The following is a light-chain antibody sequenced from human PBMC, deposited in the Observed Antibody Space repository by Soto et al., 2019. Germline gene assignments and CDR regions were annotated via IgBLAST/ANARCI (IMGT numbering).Light chain of an antibody. J-gene: IGLJ3*02. CDR3: SSYNTSITV. V-gene: IGLV2-14*01. Sequence: QSALTQPASVSGSPGQSVSISCSGTSSDIGDYKYVSWYQQHPGKAPKLVISEVNNRPLGVSNRFSGSKSGNTASLTISALQAEDEADYYCSSYNTSITVFGGGTKLTVL. CDR1: SSDIGDYKY. CDR2: EVN.